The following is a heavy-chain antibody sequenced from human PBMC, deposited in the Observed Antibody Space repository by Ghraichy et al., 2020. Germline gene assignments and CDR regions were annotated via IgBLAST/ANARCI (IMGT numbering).Heavy chain of an antibody. D-gene: IGHD3-3*01. Sequence: SETLSLTRTVSGGSISSGDYYWSWIRQPPGKGLEWIGYIYYSGSTYYNPSLKSRVTISVDTSKNQFSLKLSSVTAADTAVYYCARQTYDFWSGYYKAGWFDPWGQGTLVTVSS. V-gene: IGHV4-30-4*01. J-gene: IGHJ5*02. CDR1: GGSISSGDYY. CDR3: ARQTYDFWSGYYKAGWFDP. CDR2: IYYSGST.